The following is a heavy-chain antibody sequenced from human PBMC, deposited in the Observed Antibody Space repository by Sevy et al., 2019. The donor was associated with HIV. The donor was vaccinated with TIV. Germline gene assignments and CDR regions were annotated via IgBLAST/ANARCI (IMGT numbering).Heavy chain of an antibody. J-gene: IGHJ4*02. CDR2: IYYNGHI. Sequence: SETLSLTCTVSGGSITSLHWNWIRQPPGKGLEWIANIYYNGHINYNPSLKSRVTLSLDTSKNQFSLRLSSVTAADTTMYYCAGENAWGRGYSWGQGTLVTVSS. CDR1: GGSITSLH. D-gene: IGHD1-26*01. CDR3: AGENAWGRGYS. V-gene: IGHV4-59*08.